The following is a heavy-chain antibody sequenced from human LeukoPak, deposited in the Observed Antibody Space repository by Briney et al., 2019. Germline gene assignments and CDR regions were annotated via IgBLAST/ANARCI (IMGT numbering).Heavy chain of an antibody. CDR1: GGTFSSYA. CDR2: IIPIFGTA. Sequence: ASVKVSCTASGGTFSSYAISWVRQAPGQGLEWMGGIIPIFGTANYAQKFQGRVTITADESTSTAYMELSSLRSEDTAVYYCASRPDDDGDYVWVYWGQGTLVTVSS. CDR3: ASRPDDDGDYVWVY. V-gene: IGHV1-69*13. J-gene: IGHJ4*02. D-gene: IGHD4-17*01.